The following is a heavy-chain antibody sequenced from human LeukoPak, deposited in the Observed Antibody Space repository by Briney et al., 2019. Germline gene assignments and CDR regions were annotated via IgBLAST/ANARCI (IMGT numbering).Heavy chain of an antibody. CDR1: GFTFSSYG. J-gene: IGHJ4*02. Sequence: PGGSLRLSCAASGFTFSSYGMHWVRQAPGKGLEWVAFIRYDGSNKYYADSVKGRFTISRDNSKNTLYLQMNSLRAEDTAVYYCARGLFSDSPPDDYWGQGTLVTVSS. CDR3: ARGLFSDSPPDDY. CDR2: IRYDGSNK. D-gene: IGHD2-21*02. V-gene: IGHV3-30*02.